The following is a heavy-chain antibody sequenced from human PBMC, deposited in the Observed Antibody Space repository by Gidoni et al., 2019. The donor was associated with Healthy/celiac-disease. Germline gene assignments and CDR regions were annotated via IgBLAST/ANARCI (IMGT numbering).Heavy chain of an antibody. Sequence: QLQLQESGPGLVKPSATLSLTCTVSGGSISSSSYYWGWIRQPPGKGLEWIGSIYYSGSTYYHPSLKSRVTISVDTSKNQFSLKLSSVTAADTAVYYCARRGHKQSGSETIDPWGQGTLVTVSS. CDR3: ARRGHKQSGSETIDP. CDR2: IYYSGST. CDR1: GGSISSSSYY. V-gene: IGHV4-39*01. J-gene: IGHJ5*02. D-gene: IGHD1-26*01.